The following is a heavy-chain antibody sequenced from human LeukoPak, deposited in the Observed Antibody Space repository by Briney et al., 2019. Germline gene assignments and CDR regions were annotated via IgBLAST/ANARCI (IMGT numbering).Heavy chain of an antibody. V-gene: IGHV1-2*02. Sequence: GASVKVSCKASGYTFTAYYMHWVRQAPGQGLQWMGWINPSNGDTNFAQQFQGSVTMTRDTSISTAYMELSRLRSDDTAVYYCARGYYGSGSYKAAEYFQHWGQGTLVTVSS. CDR3: ARGYYGSGSYKAAEYFQH. D-gene: IGHD3-10*01. CDR1: GYTFTAYY. CDR2: INPSNGDT. J-gene: IGHJ1*01.